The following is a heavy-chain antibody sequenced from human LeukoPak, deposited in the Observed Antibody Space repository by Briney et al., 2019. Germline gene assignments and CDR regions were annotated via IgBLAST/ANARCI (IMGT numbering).Heavy chain of an antibody. CDR3: ARGRDVLIWVGEFSQPTWYFDL. CDR1: GFTFSNAW. V-gene: IGHV3-21*01. J-gene: IGHJ2*01. D-gene: IGHD3-10*01. CDR2: ISSTNNYL. Sequence: PGGSLRLSCAASGFTFSNAWMSWVRQGPGKGLEGGFNISSTNNYLYYVDSVKGRFNISRDNAKNSLYLQMNSLSAENTAVYYCARGRDVLIWVGEFSQPTWYFDLWGRGTLVTVSS.